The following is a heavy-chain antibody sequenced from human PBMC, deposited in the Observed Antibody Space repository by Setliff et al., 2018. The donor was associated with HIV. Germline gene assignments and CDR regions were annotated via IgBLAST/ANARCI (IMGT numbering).Heavy chain of an antibody. CDR1: GFSFTTRGVG. CDR2: AYWDDDK. D-gene: IGHD3-10*01. V-gene: IGHV2-5*02. Sequence: GSGPTLVNPTQTLTVTCSFSGFSFTTRGVGVGWIRQPPGKALEWLAIAYWDDDKRYSPSLKSRLTITKDLSKNQVALTMTNMDPVDAATYYCAHSPEFHSSIVWGQGTLVTVSS. J-gene: IGHJ4*02. CDR3: AHSPEFHSSIV.